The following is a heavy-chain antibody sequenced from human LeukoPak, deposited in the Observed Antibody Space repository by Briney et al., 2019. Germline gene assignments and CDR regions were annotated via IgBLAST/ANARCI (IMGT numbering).Heavy chain of an antibody. D-gene: IGHD3-10*01. CDR3: ARDGLGIDY. V-gene: IGHV3-21*01. CDR2: ISSGSGYI. J-gene: IGHJ4*02. Sequence: GGSLRLSCAASGFTFSSYSMNWVRQAPGKGLEWVSSISSGSGYIHYADSVKGRFTISRDNAKKSLYLQMNSLRAEDTAVYYCARDGLGIDYWGQGTLVAVSS. CDR1: GFTFSSYS.